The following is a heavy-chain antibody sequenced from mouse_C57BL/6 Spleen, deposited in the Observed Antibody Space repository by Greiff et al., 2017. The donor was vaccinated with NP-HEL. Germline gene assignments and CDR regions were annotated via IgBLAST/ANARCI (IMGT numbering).Heavy chain of an antibody. CDR1: GYAFSSYW. CDR3: ARGGNYGSLYAMDY. CDR2: IYPGDGDT. J-gene: IGHJ4*01. V-gene: IGHV1-80*01. Sequence: QVQLQQSGAELVKPGASVKISCKASGYAFSSYWMNWVKQRPGKGLEWIGQIYPGDGDTNYNGKFKGKATLTADKSSSTAYMQLSSLTSEDSAVYFCARGGNYGSLYAMDYWGQGTSVTVSS. D-gene: IGHD1-1*01.